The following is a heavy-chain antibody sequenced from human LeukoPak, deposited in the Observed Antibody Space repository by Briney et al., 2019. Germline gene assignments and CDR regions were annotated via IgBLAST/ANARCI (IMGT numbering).Heavy chain of an antibody. J-gene: IGHJ3*02. CDR1: GYTFTSYG. Sequence: ASVKVSCKASGYTFTSYGISWVRQAPGQGLEWMGWISAYNGDTNYAQKLQGRVTMTTDTSTSTAYMELRSLRSDDTAVYYCAGVMGCSSTSCSSTVYDAFDIWGQGTMVTVSS. V-gene: IGHV1-18*01. D-gene: IGHD2-2*01. CDR3: AGVMGCSSTSCSSTVYDAFDI. CDR2: ISAYNGDT.